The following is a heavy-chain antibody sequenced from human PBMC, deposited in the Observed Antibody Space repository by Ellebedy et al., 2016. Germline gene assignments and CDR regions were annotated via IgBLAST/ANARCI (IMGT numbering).Heavy chain of an antibody. V-gene: IGHV4-39*01. CDR2: IYYSGST. CDR1: GGSISSSSYY. CDR3: ARHRRTAAGTPDY. D-gene: IGHD6-13*01. Sequence: SETLSLTCTVSGGSISSSSYYWGWIRQPPGKGLEWIGSIYYSGSTYYNPSLKSRVTISVDTSKNQFSLKLSSVTAADTAVYYCARHRRTAAGTPDYWGQGTLVTVSS. J-gene: IGHJ4*02.